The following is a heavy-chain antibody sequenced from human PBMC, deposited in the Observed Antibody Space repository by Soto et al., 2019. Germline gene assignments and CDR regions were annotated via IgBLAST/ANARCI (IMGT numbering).Heavy chain of an antibody. V-gene: IGHV1-24*01. Sequence: ASVKVSCKVSGYTLTELSMHWVRQAPGKGLEWMGGFDPEDGETIYAQKFQGRVTMTEDTSTDTAYMELSSLRSEDTAVYYCATGILCSGGSCYSGVRNWFDPWSQGTXVTVSS. D-gene: IGHD2-15*01. J-gene: IGHJ5*02. CDR1: GYTLTELS. CDR3: ATGILCSGGSCYSGVRNWFDP. CDR2: FDPEDGET.